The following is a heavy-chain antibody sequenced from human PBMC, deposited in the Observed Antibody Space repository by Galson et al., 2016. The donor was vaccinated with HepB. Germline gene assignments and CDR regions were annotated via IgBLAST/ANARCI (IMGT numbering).Heavy chain of an antibody. CDR1: GFTFSTYW. CDR3: ASSCRGSGSPPGGY. J-gene: IGHJ4*02. D-gene: IGHD3-10*01. Sequence: SLRLSCAASGFTFSTYWMHWVRQAPGKGLVWVSRINSDGSSTGFADSVKGRFTISRDNAKNTLYLQMNSLRAEDTAVYYCASSCRGSGSPPGGYWGQGILVTVSS. V-gene: IGHV3-74*01. CDR2: INSDGSST.